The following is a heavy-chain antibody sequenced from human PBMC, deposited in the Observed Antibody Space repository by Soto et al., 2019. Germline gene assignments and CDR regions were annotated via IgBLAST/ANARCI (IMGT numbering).Heavy chain of an antibody. J-gene: IGHJ6*02. Sequence: EVQLLESGGGLEQQGGSLRLSCVASGFAFSTHAMSWVRQAPGKGLEWVSTFSGSGGNIYYAESVKGRLTISRDDSKNTLYLQMDSLRVEDTAVYYCAKDPPWTVGPLAMDVWGQGTTVTVSS. CDR2: FSGSGGNI. V-gene: IGHV3-23*01. CDR1: GFAFSTHA. CDR3: AKDPPWTVGPLAMDV. D-gene: IGHD1-26*01.